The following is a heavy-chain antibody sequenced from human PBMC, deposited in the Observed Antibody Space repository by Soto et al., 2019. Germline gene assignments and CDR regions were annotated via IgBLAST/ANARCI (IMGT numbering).Heavy chain of an antibody. CDR3: AKGSLGYCSSTSCYDYYMDV. D-gene: IGHD2-2*01. J-gene: IGHJ6*03. CDR1: GFTFSSYA. V-gene: IGHV3-23*01. Sequence: GGSLRLSCAASGFTFSSYAMSWVRQAPGKGLEWVSAISGSGGSTYYADSVKGRFTISRDNSKNTLYLQMNSLRAEDTAVYYCAKGSLGYCSSTSCYDYYMDVWGKGTTVTVSS. CDR2: ISGSGGST.